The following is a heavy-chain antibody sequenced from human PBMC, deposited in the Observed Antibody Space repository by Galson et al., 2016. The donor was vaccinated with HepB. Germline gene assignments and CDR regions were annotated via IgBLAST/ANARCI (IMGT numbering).Heavy chain of an antibody. CDR1: GFTFSSYA. CDR2: ISDSGDGK. CDR3: AKDQGGLRFYGYLTYTPLDY. J-gene: IGHJ4*02. V-gene: IGHV3-23*01. D-gene: IGHD3-3*01. Sequence: SLRLSCAASGFTFSSYAMSWVRQAPGKGLEWVSVISDSGDGKLYADSVKGRFTTSRDNSKNTLFLQMNSLRAEDTAVYYCAKDQGGLRFYGYLTYTPLDYWGQGTLVTVSS.